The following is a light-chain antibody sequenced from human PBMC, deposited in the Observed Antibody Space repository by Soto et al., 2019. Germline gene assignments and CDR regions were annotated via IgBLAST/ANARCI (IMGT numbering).Light chain of an antibody. Sequence: QSALTQPPSASGSPGQSVAISCTGTSSDVGGYNYVSWYQQHPGKAPKLMIYEVNKRPSGVPDRFSGSKSGNPASLTVSGLQAEDEADYYCSSYAGSSNVFGTRTKLTVL. CDR1: SSDVGGYNY. V-gene: IGLV2-8*01. CDR3: SSYAGSSNV. CDR2: EVN. J-gene: IGLJ1*01.